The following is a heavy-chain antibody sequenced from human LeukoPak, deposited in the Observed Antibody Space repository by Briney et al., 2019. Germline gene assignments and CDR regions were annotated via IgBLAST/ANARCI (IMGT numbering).Heavy chain of an antibody. CDR3: ASQTYYYDSSGYYPDY. Sequence: SVKVSCKASGGTFSSYAISWVRQAPGQGLEWMGGIIPIFGTANYAQKFQGRVTITADESTSTAYMELSSLRSEDTAVYYCASQTYYYDSSGYYPDYWGQGTLVTVSS. V-gene: IGHV1-69*13. CDR1: GGTFSSYA. CDR2: IIPIFGTA. J-gene: IGHJ4*02. D-gene: IGHD3-22*01.